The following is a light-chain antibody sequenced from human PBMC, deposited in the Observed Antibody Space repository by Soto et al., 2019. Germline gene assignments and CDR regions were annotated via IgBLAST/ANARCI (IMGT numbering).Light chain of an antibody. V-gene: IGKV4-1*01. CDR3: QQYYSTPQT. CDR1: QSVLYRSNNKNY. J-gene: IGKJ1*01. CDR2: WAS. Sequence: DIVMTQSPDSLAVSLGERAAINCQSSQSVLYRSNNKNYLAWYQQKPGQPPKLLIYWASTRESGVPDRFSGSGSGTDFTLTISSLQAEDVAVYYCQQYYSTPQTFGQGTKVEIK.